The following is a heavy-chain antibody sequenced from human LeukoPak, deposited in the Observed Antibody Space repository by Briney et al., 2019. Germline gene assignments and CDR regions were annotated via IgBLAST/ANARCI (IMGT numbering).Heavy chain of an antibody. D-gene: IGHD3-10*01. J-gene: IGHJ4*02. Sequence: GGSLRLSCAASGFTFSSSAMSWVRQAPGKGLEWVSSISGSGSGGSTYYADSVKGRFTISRDNAKNTLYLQMNSLRVEDTAVYYCARGPMVRTNLFDYWGQGTLVTVSS. V-gene: IGHV3-23*01. CDR1: GFTFSSSA. CDR3: ARGPMVRTNLFDY. CDR2: ISGSGSGGST.